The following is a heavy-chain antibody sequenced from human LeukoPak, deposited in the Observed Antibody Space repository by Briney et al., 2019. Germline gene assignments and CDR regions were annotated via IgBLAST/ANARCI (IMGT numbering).Heavy chain of an antibody. CDR1: GGPISSGDYY. J-gene: IGHJ6*02. D-gene: IGHD1-26*01. CDR2: IYYSGST. Sequence: TSSETLSLTCTVSGGPISSGDYYWSWIRQPPGKGLEWIGYIYYSGSTYYNPSLKSRVTISVDTSKNQFSLKLSSVTAADTAVYYCARDSSTAHYYYGMDVWGQGTTVTVSS. V-gene: IGHV4-30-4*01. CDR3: ARDSSTAHYYYGMDV.